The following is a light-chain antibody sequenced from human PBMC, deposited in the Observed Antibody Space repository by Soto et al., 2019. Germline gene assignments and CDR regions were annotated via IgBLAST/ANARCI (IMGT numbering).Light chain of an antibody. CDR1: QSVRSNC. J-gene: IGKJ1*01. CDR2: GAS. CDR3: QQYGSSGT. Sequence: EIVLTQSPGTLSLSPGERATLSCRASQSVRSNCLAWYQQKPGQAPRLLIYGASNRATGIPDRFSGSGSGTDFTLTISRLEPEDFAVYYCQQYGSSGTFGQGTKVDIK. V-gene: IGKV3-20*01.